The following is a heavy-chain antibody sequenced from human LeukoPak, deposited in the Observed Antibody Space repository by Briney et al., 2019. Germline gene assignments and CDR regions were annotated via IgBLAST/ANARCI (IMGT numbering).Heavy chain of an antibody. D-gene: IGHD6-6*01. CDR1: GFPFSKAW. J-gene: IGHJ4*02. V-gene: IGHV3-15*01. Sequence: GGSLRLSCAGSGFPFSKAWMSWVRQAPGEGLEWLGRFKSKTDGGATDYAAPVKGRFSLSRDDSKSTLYLQMNSLKIEGTAVYYCTSDRGIAARPLFDLWGQGTLVTVSS. CDR2: FKSKTDGGAT. CDR3: TSDRGIAARPLFDL.